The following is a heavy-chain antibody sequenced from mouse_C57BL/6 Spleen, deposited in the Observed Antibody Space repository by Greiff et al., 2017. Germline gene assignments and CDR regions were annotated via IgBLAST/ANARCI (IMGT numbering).Heavy chain of an antibody. J-gene: IGHJ2*01. CDR1: GYAFSSYW. Sequence: VKLQESGAELVKPGASVKISCKASGYAFSSYWMNWVKQRPGKGLEWIGQIYPGDGDTNYNGKFKGKATLTADKSSSTAYMQLSSLTSEDSAVYFCAREGEGEFDYWGQGTTLTVSS. V-gene: IGHV1-80*01. CDR2: IYPGDGDT. CDR3: AREGEGEFDY.